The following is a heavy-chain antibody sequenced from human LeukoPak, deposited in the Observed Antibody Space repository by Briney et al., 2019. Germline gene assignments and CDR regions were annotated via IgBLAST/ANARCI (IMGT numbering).Heavy chain of an antibody. V-gene: IGHV4-39*01. CDR3: ARQDYYYYIDV. CDR1: GGSISSSSYY. CDR2: IYFSGST. Sequence: SETLSLTCTVAGGSISSSSYYWGWIRQPPGKGLGWIGSIYFSGSTYYNPSLKSRVTISIDTSKNQFSLNLNSVTAADAAVYYCARQDYYYYIDVWGKGTTVTVSS. J-gene: IGHJ6*03.